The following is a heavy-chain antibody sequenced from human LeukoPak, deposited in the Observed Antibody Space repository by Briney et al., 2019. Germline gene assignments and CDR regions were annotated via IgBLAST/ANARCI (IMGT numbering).Heavy chain of an antibody. D-gene: IGHD5-24*01. Sequence: PGGSLRLSCAASGFTFNTYAMSWVRLGLTKGLEWVPSITHSGWTKYSDSVKGRLTISRDNSRNTLYLQINSLRADDTALYYCAKSKPAGSDGYVHFYDQWGQGTLVTVSS. V-gene: IGHV3-23*01. CDR1: GFTFNTYA. CDR2: ITHSGWTK. J-gene: IGHJ4*02. CDR3: AKSKPAGSDGYVHFYDQ.